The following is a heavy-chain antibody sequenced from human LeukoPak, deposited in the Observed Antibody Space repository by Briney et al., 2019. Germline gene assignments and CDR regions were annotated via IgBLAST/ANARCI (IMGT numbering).Heavy chain of an antibody. J-gene: IGHJ4*02. V-gene: IGHV5-51*01. CDR1: GYSFPIYW. D-gene: IGHD3-10*01. Sequence: GESLKISCKGSGYSFPIYWIAWVRQMPGKGLEWMGIIYPGDSDTRYSPSFQGQITISADESISTAYLQWSSLKASDTAMYYCARRSTYGSGTNYLFDYWGQGTLVTVSS. CDR3: ARRSTYGSGTNYLFDY. CDR2: IYPGDSDT.